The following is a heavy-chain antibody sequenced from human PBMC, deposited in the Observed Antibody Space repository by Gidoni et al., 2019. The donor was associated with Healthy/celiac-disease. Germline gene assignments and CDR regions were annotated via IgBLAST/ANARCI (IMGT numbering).Heavy chain of an antibody. J-gene: IGHJ4*02. CDR3: ARNLILDYYEPPHFDY. CDR2: INPNSGGT. D-gene: IGHD3-22*01. Sequence: QVQLVQSGAEVKKPGASVKVSCKASGYTFTGYYMHWVRQAPGQGLEWMGWINPNSGGTNYAQKFQGRVTMTRDTSISTAYMELSRLRYDDTAVYYCARNLILDYYEPPHFDYWGQGTLVTVSS. V-gene: IGHV1-2*02. CDR1: GYTFTGYY.